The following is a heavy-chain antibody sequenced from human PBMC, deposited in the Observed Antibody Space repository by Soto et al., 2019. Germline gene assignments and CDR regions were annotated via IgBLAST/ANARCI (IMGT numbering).Heavy chain of an antibody. CDR1: GGSFTGYQ. Sequence: QVQLQQWGAGLLKPSETLSLTCAVSGGSFTGYQWSGIRQPPGRGLEWIGEIDHSGSTNYNPSLKSRVTISLDRTKNHFSLQLSSLTAADTAMYYCARAYYDFWSGHGQLSLDYWGQGTLVTVSS. CDR3: ARAYYDFWSGHGQLSLDY. D-gene: IGHD3-3*01. V-gene: IGHV4-34*01. CDR2: IDHSGST. J-gene: IGHJ4*02.